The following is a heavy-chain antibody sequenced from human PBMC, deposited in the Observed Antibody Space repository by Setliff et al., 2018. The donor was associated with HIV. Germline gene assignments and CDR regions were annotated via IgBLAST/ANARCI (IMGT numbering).Heavy chain of an antibody. J-gene: IGHJ6*02. Sequence: AASVKVSCKASGYTFTNYYIHWLRQAPGQGLEWMGIINPSGGSTTYAQKFQGRVTMTRGTSTSTAYMELSSLRSEDTAVYYCARGDYGSGSYYPYYFYYGMDVWGQGTTVTVSS. D-gene: IGHD3-10*01. CDR1: GYTFTNYY. CDR3: ARGDYGSGSYYPYYFYYGMDV. CDR2: INPSGGST. V-gene: IGHV1-46*01.